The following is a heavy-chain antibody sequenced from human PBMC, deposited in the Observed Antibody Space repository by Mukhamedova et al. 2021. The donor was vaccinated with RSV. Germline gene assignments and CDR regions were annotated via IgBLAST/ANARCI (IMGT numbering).Heavy chain of an antibody. Sequence: ANIKQDGSEKYYVDSVKGRFTISRDNAKNSLYLQMNSLRAEDTAVYYCAREEDYGSGSYDYWGQGTLVTASS. V-gene: IGHV3-7*01. D-gene: IGHD3-10*01. CDR2: IKQDGSEK. J-gene: IGHJ4*02. CDR3: AREEDYGSGSYDY.